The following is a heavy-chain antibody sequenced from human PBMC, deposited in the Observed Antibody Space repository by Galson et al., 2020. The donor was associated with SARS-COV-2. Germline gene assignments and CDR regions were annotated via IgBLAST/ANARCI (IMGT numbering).Heavy chain of an antibody. V-gene: IGHV5-51*01. J-gene: IGHJ4*02. CDR3: ARHGACSGWYEGIDY. CDR1: GYSFTNYW. CDR2: IYPDDPYT. Sequence: GESLKISCRTSGYSFTNYWIGWVRQMPGNGLEWMGIIYPDDPYTIYSQSFQGQVTIAADKSISTAFLQWSSLKASDTASYYCARHGACSGWYEGIDYWGQGTLVTVSS. D-gene: IGHD6-19*01.